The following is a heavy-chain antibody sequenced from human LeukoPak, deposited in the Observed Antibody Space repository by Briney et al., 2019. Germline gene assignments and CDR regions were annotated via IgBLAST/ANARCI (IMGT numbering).Heavy chain of an antibody. CDR3: ARLGSDCGGGNCY. V-gene: IGHV1-18*01. D-gene: IGHD2-15*01. Sequence: ASEKVSCTASGYTFTTFGITWVRQAPGQGLEWMGWINTYNGNTNYAQNLQGRVTMTTDTSTSTAYMELRSLTSDDTAVYYCARLGSDCGGGNCYWGQGTLVTVSS. J-gene: IGHJ4*02. CDR1: GYTFTTFG. CDR2: INTYNGNT.